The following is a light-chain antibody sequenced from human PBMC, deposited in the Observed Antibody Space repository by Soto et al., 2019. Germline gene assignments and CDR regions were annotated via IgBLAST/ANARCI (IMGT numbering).Light chain of an antibody. CDR1: QSISSY. Sequence: DIQMTQSPSSLSASVGDRVTITCRASQSISSYLNWYQQKPGKAPKLXXYDASSLQSGVPPRFSGSGSGTELTLTIRSLQPDDIATYYCQQYSSYSAWTFGEGTKVDIK. J-gene: IGKJ1*01. CDR2: DAS. V-gene: IGKV1-5*01. CDR3: QQYSSYSAWT.